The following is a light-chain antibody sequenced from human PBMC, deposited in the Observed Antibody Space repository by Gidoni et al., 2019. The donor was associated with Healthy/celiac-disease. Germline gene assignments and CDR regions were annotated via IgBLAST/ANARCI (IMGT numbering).Light chain of an antibody. CDR1: QSISSY. CDR3: QQSYSTPRT. J-gene: IGKJ4*01. CDR2: AAS. V-gene: IGKV1-39*01. Sequence: DIQMTQSPSSLSAFVGDRVTITCRASQSISSYLNWYQQKPGKAPKLLIYAASSLQSGVPSRFSGSGSGTDFTLTISSLQPDDFATYYCQQSYSTPRTFGGXTKVEIK.